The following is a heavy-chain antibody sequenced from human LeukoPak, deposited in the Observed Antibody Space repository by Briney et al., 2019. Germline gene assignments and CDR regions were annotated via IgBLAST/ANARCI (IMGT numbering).Heavy chain of an antibody. Sequence: ASVKVSCKASGYTFTGYYMHWVRQAPGQGLEWMGRISPNSGGTNYAQKFQGRVTMTRDTSISTAYMELSRLRSDDTAVYYCARAQYDSSGYPNVDYWGQGTLVTVSS. CDR3: ARAQYDSSGYPNVDY. V-gene: IGHV1-2*06. D-gene: IGHD3-22*01. CDR2: ISPNSGGT. J-gene: IGHJ4*02. CDR1: GYTFTGYY.